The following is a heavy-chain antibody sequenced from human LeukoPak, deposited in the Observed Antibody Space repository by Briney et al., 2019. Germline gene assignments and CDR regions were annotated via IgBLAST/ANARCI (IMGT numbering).Heavy chain of an antibody. Sequence: PSETLSLTCTVSGGSISRYSWSWIRKPPGKGLEWIGYIYSSGSTNYKPSLKSRVTISIDTAKNQFSLKLNSVTAADTAMYYCARELMATVDRYYYYYMDVWGKGTTLTVSS. CDR2: IYSSGST. V-gene: IGHV4-59*01. CDR3: ARELMATVDRYYYYYMDV. D-gene: IGHD5-24*01. CDR1: GGSISRYS. J-gene: IGHJ6*03.